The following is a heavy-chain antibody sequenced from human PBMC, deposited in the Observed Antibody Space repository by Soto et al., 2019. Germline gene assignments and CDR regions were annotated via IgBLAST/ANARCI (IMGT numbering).Heavy chain of an antibody. CDR2: IIPISGTA. V-gene: IGHV1-69*01. J-gene: IGHJ6*02. CDR3: ARSQGSSTSLEIYYYYYYGMDA. D-gene: IGHD2-2*01. CDR1: GGTFSSYA. Sequence: QVQLVQSGAEVKKPGSSVKVSCKASGGTFSSYAISWVRQAPGQGLEWMGGIIPISGTANYAQKVQGRVTITADESTSTAYMELSSLRSEDTAVYYCARSQGSSTSLEIYYYYYYGMDAWGQGTTVTVSS.